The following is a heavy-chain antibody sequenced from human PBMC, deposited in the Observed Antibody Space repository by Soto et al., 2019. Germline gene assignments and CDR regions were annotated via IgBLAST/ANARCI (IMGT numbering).Heavy chain of an antibody. Sequence: EVQLLESGGGLVQPGGSLRLSCAASGFTFSSYAMSWVRQAPGKGLEWVSAISGSGGSTYYADSVKGRFTISRDNSTHTLYLQRNSLSAEDTAVYYCAKDGAGYGYASSPYYDYGMDVWGQGTTVTVSS. J-gene: IGHJ6*02. CDR3: AKDGAGYGYASSPYYDYGMDV. CDR2: ISGSGGST. CDR1: GFTFSSYA. D-gene: IGHD5-18*01. V-gene: IGHV3-23*01.